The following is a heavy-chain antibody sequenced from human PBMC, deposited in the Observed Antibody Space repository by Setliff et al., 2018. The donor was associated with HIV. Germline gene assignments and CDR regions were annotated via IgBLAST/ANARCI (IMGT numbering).Heavy chain of an antibody. V-gene: IGHV3-23*01. CDR2: ISASGGSP. CDR1: GFTFSNYA. Sequence: PGGSLRLSCAASGFTFSNYAMSWVRQAPGKGLEWVSGISASGGSPYYADSVKGRFTISRDNSKNTLYLQMNSLRAEDTAIYYCAKENGIDSYFHYWGQGTLVTVSS. D-gene: IGHD1-26*01. CDR3: AKENGIDSYFHY. J-gene: IGHJ4*02.